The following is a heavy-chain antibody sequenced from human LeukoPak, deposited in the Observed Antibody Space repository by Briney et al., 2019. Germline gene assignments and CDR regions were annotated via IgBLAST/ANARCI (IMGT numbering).Heavy chain of an antibody. V-gene: IGHV4-38-2*01. Sequence: PSETLSLTCAVSGCSISSGYYWGWIRQPPGKGLEWIGSIYHSGSTYYNPSLKSRVTISVDTSKNQFSLKLSSVTAADTAVYYCARRKGDTYYYDSSGYRYYFDYWGQGTLVTVSS. CDR1: GCSISSGYY. J-gene: IGHJ4*02. D-gene: IGHD3-22*01. CDR3: ARRKGDTYYYDSSGYRYYFDY. CDR2: IYHSGST.